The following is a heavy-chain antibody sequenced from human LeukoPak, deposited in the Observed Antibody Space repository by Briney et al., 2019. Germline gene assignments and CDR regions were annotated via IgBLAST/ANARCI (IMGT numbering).Heavy chain of an antibody. CDR1: GFTFSSYW. CDR2: IGPTGSDR. D-gene: IGHD1-14*01. J-gene: IGHJ4*02. CDR3: ATETNGRHYDY. V-gene: IGHV3-21*06. Sequence: GGSLRLSCAASGFTFSSYWMSWVRQAPGKGLEWVASIGPTGSDRYHADSIKGRFTISRDNANNFQYLQMNSLRAEDTAVYYCATETNGRHYDYWGQGTLLTVSS.